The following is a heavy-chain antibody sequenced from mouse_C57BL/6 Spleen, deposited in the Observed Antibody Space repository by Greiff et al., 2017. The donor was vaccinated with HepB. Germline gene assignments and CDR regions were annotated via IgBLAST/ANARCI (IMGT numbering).Heavy chain of an antibody. J-gene: IGHJ2*01. Sequence: VQVVESGAELVRPGASVTLSCKASGYTFTDYEMHWVKQTPVHGLEWIGAIDPETGGTAYNQKFKGKAILTADKSSSTAYMELRSLTSEDSAVYYCTSGGYYARYFDYWGQGTTLTVSS. CDR3: TSGGYYARYFDY. D-gene: IGHD2-3*01. V-gene: IGHV1-15*01. CDR1: GYTFTDYE. CDR2: IDPETGGT.